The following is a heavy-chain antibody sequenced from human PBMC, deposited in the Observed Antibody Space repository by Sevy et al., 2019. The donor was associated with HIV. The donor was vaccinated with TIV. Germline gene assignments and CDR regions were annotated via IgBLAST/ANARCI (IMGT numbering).Heavy chain of an antibody. D-gene: IGHD6-19*01. V-gene: IGHV3-11*01. CDR2: ISSRGSTI. CDR1: GFTFSDYY. CDR3: ARAYSSGWYAPVGY. J-gene: IGHJ4*02. Sequence: GGSLRLSCAASGFTFSDYYMSWIRQATGKGLEWVSYISSRGSTIYYADSVKGRFTISRDNAKNSLYLQMNSLRAEDTAVYYCARAYSSGWYAPVGYWGQGTLVTVSS.